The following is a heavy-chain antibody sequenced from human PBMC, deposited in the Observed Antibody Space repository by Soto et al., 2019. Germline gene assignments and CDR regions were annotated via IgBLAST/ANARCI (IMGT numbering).Heavy chain of an antibody. CDR3: AKDSSRYSSGWYEVGGFDY. CDR1: GFTFSSYG. Sequence: GGSLRLSCAASGFTFSSYGMHWVRQAPGKGLEWVAVISHDGSNKYYADSVKGRFTISRDNSKDTLYLLMNSLRAEDTAVYYCAKDSSRYSSGWYEVGGFDYWGQGTLVTVSS. J-gene: IGHJ4*02. CDR2: ISHDGSNK. V-gene: IGHV3-30*18. D-gene: IGHD6-19*01.